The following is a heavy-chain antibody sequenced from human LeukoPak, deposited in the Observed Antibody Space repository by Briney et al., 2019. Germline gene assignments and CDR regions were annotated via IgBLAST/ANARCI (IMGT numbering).Heavy chain of an antibody. J-gene: IGHJ4*02. CDR3: ARQKSPTFGGVTVKKLTYYFDY. Sequence: PSETLSLTCTVSGGSISSSSYYWGWIRQPPGKGLEWIGSIYYSGSTYYNPSLKSRFTISVDTSKNPFSLKLSSVTAADTAVYYCARQKSPTFGGVTVKKLTYYFDYWGQGTLVTVPS. CDR1: GGSISSSSYY. V-gene: IGHV4-39*01. CDR2: IYYSGST. D-gene: IGHD3-16*02.